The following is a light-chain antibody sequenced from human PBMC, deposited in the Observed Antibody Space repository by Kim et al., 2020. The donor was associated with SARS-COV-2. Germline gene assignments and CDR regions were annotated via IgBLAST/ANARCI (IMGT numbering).Light chain of an antibody. CDR2: DAS. J-gene: IGKJ2*01. V-gene: IGKV3-11*01. CDR3: QQRSNWPPVYT. Sequence: SPGERATLSCRASQSVNRFVAWYQHKPGRAPRLLIYDASKRATGIPARFSGSGSGTDFTLTVSSLEPEDFAVYYCQQRSNWPPVYTFGQGTKLEIK. CDR1: QSVNRF.